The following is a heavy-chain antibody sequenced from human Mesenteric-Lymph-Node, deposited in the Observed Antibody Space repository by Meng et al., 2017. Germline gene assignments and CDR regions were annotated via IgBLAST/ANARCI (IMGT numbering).Heavy chain of an antibody. CDR1: GFTFSSYG. J-gene: IGHJ4*02. CDR3: ARNEDTAMVSVLFDY. CDR2: IWYDGSNK. Sequence: GGSLRLSCAASGFTFSSYGMHWVRQAPGKGLEWVAVIWYDGSNKYYADSVKGRFTISRDNSKNTLYLQMNSLRAEDTAVYYCARNEDTAMVSVLFDYWGQGTLVTGAS. V-gene: IGHV3-33*01. D-gene: IGHD5-18*01.